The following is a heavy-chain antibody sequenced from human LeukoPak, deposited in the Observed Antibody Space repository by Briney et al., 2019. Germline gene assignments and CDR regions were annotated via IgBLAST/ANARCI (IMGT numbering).Heavy chain of an antibody. D-gene: IGHD1-1*01. J-gene: IGHJ5*02. CDR3: AHRPRQTRGNWFDP. CDR2: IYWNDDK. Sequence: SGPTLVKPTQTLTLTCTFSGFSLSTSGVGVGWIRQPPGKALEWLALIYWNDDKRYSPSLKSRLTITKDTSKNQVVLTMTNMDPVDTATYYCAHRPRQTRGNWFDPWGQGTLVTVSS. CDR1: GFSLSTSGVG. V-gene: IGHV2-5*01.